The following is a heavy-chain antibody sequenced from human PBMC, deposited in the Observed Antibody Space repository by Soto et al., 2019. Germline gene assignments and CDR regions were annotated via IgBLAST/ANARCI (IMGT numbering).Heavy chain of an antibody. CDR3: AKYLGAIGPFDI. CDR2: ISGSGGST. CDR1: GFTFSSYA. D-gene: IGHD1-26*01. Sequence: GESLKISCAASGFTFSSYAMSWVRQAPGKGLEWVSAISGSGGSTYYADSVKGRFTISRDNSKNTLYLQMNSLRAEDTAVYYCAKYLGAIGPFDIWGQGTMVTVSS. V-gene: IGHV3-23*01. J-gene: IGHJ3*02.